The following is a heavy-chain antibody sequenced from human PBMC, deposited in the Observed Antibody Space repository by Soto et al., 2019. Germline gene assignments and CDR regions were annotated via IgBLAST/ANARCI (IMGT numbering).Heavy chain of an antibody. CDR2: VGTGGDT. D-gene: IGHD3-16*01. CDR3: VRENREATSSWGTYYLDY. Sequence: GGSLRLSCAASGFTFSSYDMHWVRQATGKGLEWVSAVGTGGDTYYPDSMKGRFTISRENAKNSLYLQMNSLRAEDTAVYYCVRENREATSSWGTYYLDYWGQGTLVTVSS. V-gene: IGHV3-13*01. CDR1: GFTFSSYD. J-gene: IGHJ4*02.